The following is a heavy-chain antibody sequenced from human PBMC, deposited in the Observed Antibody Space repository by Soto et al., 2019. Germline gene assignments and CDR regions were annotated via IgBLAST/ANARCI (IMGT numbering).Heavy chain of an antibody. J-gene: IGHJ4*02. V-gene: IGHV4-34*01. D-gene: IGHD4-17*01. CDR1: GGSFSGYY. CDR2: INHSGST. CDR3: ARGGMTTVIHASFDY. Sequence: SETLSLPCAVYGGSFSGYYWSWIRQPPGKGLEWIGEINHSGSTNYNPSLKSRVTISVDTSKNQFSLKLSSVTAADTAVYYCARGGMTTVIHASFDYWGQGTLVTVSS.